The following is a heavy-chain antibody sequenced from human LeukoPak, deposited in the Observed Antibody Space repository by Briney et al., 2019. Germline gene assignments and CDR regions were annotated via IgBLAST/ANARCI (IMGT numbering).Heavy chain of an antibody. V-gene: IGHV3-21*04. Sequence: PGGSLRLSCAASGFTFSSYSMNWVRQAPGKGLEWVSSISSSSSYIYYADSVKGRFTISRDNSKNTLYLQMNSLRAEDTAVYYCANAARYFDWLPHYYYMDVWGKGTTVTASS. D-gene: IGHD3-9*01. J-gene: IGHJ6*03. CDR2: ISSSSSYI. CDR1: GFTFSSYS. CDR3: ANAARYFDWLPHYYYMDV.